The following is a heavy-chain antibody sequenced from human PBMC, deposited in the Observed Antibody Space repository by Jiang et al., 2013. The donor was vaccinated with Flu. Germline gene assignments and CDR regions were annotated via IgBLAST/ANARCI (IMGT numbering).Heavy chain of an antibody. CDR3: AGGLLGYCSGGSCYSSYGMDV. J-gene: IGHJ6*02. D-gene: IGHD2-15*01. V-gene: IGHV4-38-2*01. CDR2: IYHSGST. Sequence: IYHSGSTYYNPSLKSRVTISVDTSKNQFSLKLSSVTAADTAVYYCAGGLLGYCSGGSCYSSYGMDVWGQGTTVTVSS.